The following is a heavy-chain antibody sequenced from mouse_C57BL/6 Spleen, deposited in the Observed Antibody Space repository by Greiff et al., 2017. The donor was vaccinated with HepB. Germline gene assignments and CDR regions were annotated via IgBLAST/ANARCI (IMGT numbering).Heavy chain of an antibody. D-gene: IGHD2-3*01. CDR3: TRGGYSGDAY. CDR1: GFTFSSYA. V-gene: IGHV5-9-1*02. CDR2: ISGGCDYI. J-gene: IGHJ3*01. Sequence: EVQVVESGAGLVKPGGSLKLSCAASGFTFSSYAMSWVRQTPEKRLEWVAYISGGCDYIYYADTVKGRFPISRDNARNTLYLQMSSLKSEDTAMYYCTRGGYSGDAYWGQGTLVTVSA.